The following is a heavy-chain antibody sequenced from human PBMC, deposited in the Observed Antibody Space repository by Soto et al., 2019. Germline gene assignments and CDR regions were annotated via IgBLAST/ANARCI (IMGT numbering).Heavy chain of an antibody. Sequence: GGSLRLSCAASGFRFSTYNMDWVRQAPGKGPEWIAHISTTSFTIYYADSVKGRFTISRDNDRNSLYLEMNSLRDEDTAVYYCARDRCYDGTCYSASDFWGQGTLVTVSS. V-gene: IGHV3-48*02. J-gene: IGHJ4*02. CDR3: ARDRCYDGTCYSASDF. CDR2: ISTTSFTI. CDR1: GFRFSTYN. D-gene: IGHD2-15*01.